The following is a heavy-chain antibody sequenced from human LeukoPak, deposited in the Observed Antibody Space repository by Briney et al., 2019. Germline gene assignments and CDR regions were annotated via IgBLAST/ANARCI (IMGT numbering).Heavy chain of an antibody. V-gene: IGHV4-31*03. D-gene: IGHD3-10*01. CDR3: TVGGDGTKVDH. CDR2: IYYSGST. Sequence: PSETLSLTCTVSGGSISSGGYYWSWIRQHPGKGLEWIGYIYYSGSTYYNPSLRSRVTISVDTSKNQFSLKLSSVTAADSAMYYCTVGGDGTKVDHWGQGTLVTVSS. CDR1: GGSISSGGYY. J-gene: IGHJ4*02.